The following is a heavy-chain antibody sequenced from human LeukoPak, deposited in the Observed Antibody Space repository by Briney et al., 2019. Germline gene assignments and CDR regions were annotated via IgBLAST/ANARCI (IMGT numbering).Heavy chain of an antibody. D-gene: IGHD6-13*01. J-gene: IGHJ6*02. CDR2: INPSGGST. Sequence: ASVKVSCKASGYTFTSYYMHWVRQAPGQGLEWMGIINPSGGSTSYAQKFQGRVIMTRDTSTSTVYMELSSLRSEDTAVYYCARDGSSSSSAASDYYYYGMDVWGQGTTVTVSS. CDR3: ARDGSSSSSAASDYYYYGMDV. V-gene: IGHV1-46*01. CDR1: GYTFTSYY.